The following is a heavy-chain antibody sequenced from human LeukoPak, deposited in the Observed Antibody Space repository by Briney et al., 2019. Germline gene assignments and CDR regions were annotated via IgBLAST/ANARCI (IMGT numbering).Heavy chain of an antibody. V-gene: IGHV1-2*02. CDR2: INPKSGDT. D-gene: IGHD3-10*01. CDR3: ARGHMVRAWDF. J-gene: IGHJ4*02. Sequence: ASVKVSCKASGYTFIGYHMHWVRQAPRQGLEWMGWINPKSGDTNYAQKFQGRVTMTRDTSISTAYMEVSSLRSDDTAVYYCARGHMVRAWDFWGQGTLVTVSS. CDR1: GYTFIGYH.